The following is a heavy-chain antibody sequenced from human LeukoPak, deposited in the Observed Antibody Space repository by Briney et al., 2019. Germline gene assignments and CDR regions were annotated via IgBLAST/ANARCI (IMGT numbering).Heavy chain of an antibody. V-gene: IGHV4-59*08. CDR1: GGSISGYH. D-gene: IGHD5-18*01. CDR2: IYYSGST. CDR3: ARHVEYNSGPHIDY. J-gene: IGHJ4*02. Sequence: SETLSLTCTVSGGSISGYHCSWIRQPPGKGPEWIGYIYYSGSTNYNPSLKSRVSISVDTSKNQFSLKLSSVTAADTAVYYCARHVEYNSGPHIDYWGQGALATVSS.